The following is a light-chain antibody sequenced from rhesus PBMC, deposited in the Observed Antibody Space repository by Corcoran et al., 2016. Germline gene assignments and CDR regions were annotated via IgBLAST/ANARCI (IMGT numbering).Light chain of an antibody. CDR2: GAS. CDR1: QRVSSS. Sequence: EIVMTQSPATLSLSPGERATLSCGASQRVSSSLAWYQQKPGQAPRLLIHGASSRATGIPDRFSGSGSGTDFTLTISSLEPEDVAVYYCLQHSSWPWTFGQGTKVEIK. J-gene: IGKJ1*01. CDR3: LQHSSWPWT. V-gene: IGKV3-24*01.